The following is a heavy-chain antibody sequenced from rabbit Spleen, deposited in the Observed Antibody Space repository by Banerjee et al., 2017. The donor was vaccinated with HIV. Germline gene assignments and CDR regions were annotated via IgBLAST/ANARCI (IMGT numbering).Heavy chain of an antibody. CDR2: IYAGSSNNA. CDR3: ARDTSTSFSTYGMDL. J-gene: IGHJ6*01. CDR1: GFSFSNKAV. Sequence: QQQLVESGGGLVKPGASLTLTCKASGFSFSNKAVMCWVRQAPGKGPEWIACIYAGSSNNAYSATWAKGRFTISKTSSTTVTLQMTSLTAADTATYFCARDTSTSFSTYGMDLWGPGTLVTVS. D-gene: IGHD1-1*01. V-gene: IGHV1S45*01.